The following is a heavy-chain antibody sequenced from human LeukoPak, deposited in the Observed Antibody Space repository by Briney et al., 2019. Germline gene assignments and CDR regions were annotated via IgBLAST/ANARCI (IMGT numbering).Heavy chain of an antibody. CDR1: GYTFTSYG. J-gene: IGHJ3*02. D-gene: IGHD3-3*01. CDR3: ARDFKLRFLEWLSEEAFDI. Sequence: ASVKVSCKASGYTFTSYGISWVRQAPGQGLGWMGWISAYNGNTNYAQKLQGRVTMTIDTSTSTAYMELRSLRSDDTAVYYCARDFKLRFLEWLSEEAFDIWGQGTMVTVSS. CDR2: ISAYNGNT. V-gene: IGHV1-18*01.